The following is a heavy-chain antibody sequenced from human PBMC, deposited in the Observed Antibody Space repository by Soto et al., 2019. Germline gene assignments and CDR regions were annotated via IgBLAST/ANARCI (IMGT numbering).Heavy chain of an antibody. J-gene: IGHJ4*02. D-gene: IGHD3-16*01. Sequence: GASVKVSCKASGGTFSSYAISWVRQAPGQGLEWMGGIIPIFGTANYAQKFQGRVTITADKSTSTAYMELSSLRSEDAAVYYCARENIPYYDYVWGVTYFFEEWGQGAPVTISS. CDR2: IIPIFGTA. CDR1: GGTFSSYA. CDR3: ARENIPYYDYVWGVTYFFEE. V-gene: IGHV1-69*06.